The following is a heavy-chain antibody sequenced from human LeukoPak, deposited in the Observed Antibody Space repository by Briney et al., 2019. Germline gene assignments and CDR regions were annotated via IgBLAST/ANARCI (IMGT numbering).Heavy chain of an antibody. CDR3: ARVHSDFWSGYYTAFDY. J-gene: IGHJ4*02. V-gene: IGHV1-18*04. D-gene: IGHD3-3*01. CDR1: GYTFTSYG. CDR2: ISTYSGDT. Sequence: ASVKVSCKTSGYTFTSYGINWVRQAPGQGLEWMGWISTYSGDTNSAQKLQARVTMTRDTSTGTAYMELRSLRSDDTAVYYCARVHSDFWSGYYTAFDYWGQGTLVTVSS.